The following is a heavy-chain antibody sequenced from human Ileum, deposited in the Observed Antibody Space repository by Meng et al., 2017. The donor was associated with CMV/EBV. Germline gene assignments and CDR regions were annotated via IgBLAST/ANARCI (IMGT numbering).Heavy chain of an antibody. CDR1: GYTFTGYY. D-gene: IGHD2-2*01. CDR2: INPDNGGT. V-gene: IGHV1-2*02. J-gene: IGHJ4*02. Sequence: ASVKVSCKASGYTFTGYYMHWVRQAPGQGLEWMGWINPDNGGTNYAQKFQGRVTMTRDTSLTTLYMELSRLTSDDTATYYCARVVTARGLLYWGQGTLVTVSS. CDR3: ARVVTARGLLY.